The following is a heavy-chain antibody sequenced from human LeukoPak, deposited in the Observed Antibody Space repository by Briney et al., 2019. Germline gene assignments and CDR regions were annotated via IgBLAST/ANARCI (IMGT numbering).Heavy chain of an antibody. CDR1: GFIFSSYA. Sequence: GGSLRLSCAASGFIFSSYAMSWVRQAPGRGLEWVSTVSGSGVSTFYADSVKGRFTISRDNSKNTLYLQMNSLRAEDTAVYYCARNTYCGGDCYWFDYWGQGTLVTVSS. V-gene: IGHV3-23*01. CDR2: VSGSGVST. CDR3: ARNTYCGGDCYWFDY. J-gene: IGHJ4*02. D-gene: IGHD2-21*02.